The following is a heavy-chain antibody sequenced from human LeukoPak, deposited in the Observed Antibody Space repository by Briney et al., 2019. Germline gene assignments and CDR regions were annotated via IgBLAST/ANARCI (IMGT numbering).Heavy chain of an antibody. J-gene: IGHJ6*04. CDR3: ARVRRYGSGSYYYYGMDV. D-gene: IGHD3-10*01. CDR1: GGSISSYY. Sequence: SETLSLTCTVSGGSISSYYWSWIRQPPGKGLEWIGYIYYSGSTNYNPSLKSRVTISVDTSKNQFSLKLSSVTAADTAVYYCARVRRYGSGSYYYYGMDVWGKGTTVTVSS. V-gene: IGHV4-59*01. CDR2: IYYSGST.